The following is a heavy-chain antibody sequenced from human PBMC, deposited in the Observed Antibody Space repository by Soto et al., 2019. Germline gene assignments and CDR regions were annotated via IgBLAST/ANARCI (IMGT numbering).Heavy chain of an antibody. J-gene: IGHJ4*02. CDR2: IYWYNDK. CDR1: GFSLSTRGGG. V-gene: IGHV2-5*01. D-gene: IGHD3-22*01. CDR3: AHRLYDSSCYSDVDYFDS. Sequence: SVPTLLNPTQTLTVTCTFSGFSLSTRGGGGGWIRQPPGKALGWLALIYWYNDKRYSPSRKRRLTITKDTSKNQVALTSTTMHPVDPATYYCAHRLYDSSCYSDVDYFDSWAQGTLVTVSS.